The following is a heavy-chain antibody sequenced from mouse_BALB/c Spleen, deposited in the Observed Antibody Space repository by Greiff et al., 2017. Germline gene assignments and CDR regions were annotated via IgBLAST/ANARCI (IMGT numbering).Heavy chain of an antibody. D-gene: IGHD3-2*01. CDR3: TRSRQPYYAMDY. Sequence: QVQLQQSGAELVRPGASVKLSCKASGYTFTSYWINWVKQRPGQGLEWIGNIYPSDSYTNYNQKFKDKATLTVDKSSSTAYMQLSSPTSEDSAVYYCTRSRQPYYAMDYWGQGTSVTVSS. CDR1: GYTFTSYW. J-gene: IGHJ4*01. V-gene: IGHV1-69*02. CDR2: IYPSDSYT.